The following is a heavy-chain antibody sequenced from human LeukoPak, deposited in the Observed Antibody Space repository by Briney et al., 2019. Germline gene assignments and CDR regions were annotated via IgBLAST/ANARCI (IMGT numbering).Heavy chain of an antibody. CDR2: IYTSGST. J-gene: IGHJ6*03. V-gene: IGHV4-59*10. Sequence: PSETLSLTCAVYGGSFSGYYWSWIRQPAGKGLEWIGRIYTSGSTNYNPSLKSRVTMSVDTSKNQFSLKLSSVTAADTAVYYCARLTMVRRSRRLIHPKVNMDVWGKGTTVTISS. CDR3: ARLTMVRRSRRLIHPKVNMDV. CDR1: GGSFSGYY. D-gene: IGHD3-10*01.